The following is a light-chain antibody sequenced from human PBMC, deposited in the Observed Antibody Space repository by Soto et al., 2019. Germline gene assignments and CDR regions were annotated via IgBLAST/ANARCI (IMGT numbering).Light chain of an antibody. V-gene: IGLV2-14*01. J-gene: IGLJ1*01. CDR1: SSDIGGYNS. CDR3: TSYTPIVTLGSV. Sequence: SALTQPASVTGSPGQSSTISYTGTSSDIGGYNSVSWYQQHPGRAPRLIIYEVTNRPSGVSNRFSASKSGNTASLTISGLQAEDEADYYCTSYTPIVTLGSVFGTGTKVTV. CDR2: EVT.